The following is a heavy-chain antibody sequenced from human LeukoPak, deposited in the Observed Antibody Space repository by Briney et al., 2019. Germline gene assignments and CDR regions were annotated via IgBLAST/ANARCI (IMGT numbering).Heavy chain of an antibody. D-gene: IGHD3-10*01. CDR1: GGSISSGNYY. V-gene: IGHV4-31*03. CDR3: ATYGSGSYRFDP. CDR2: IHHSGST. J-gene: IGHJ5*02. Sequence: SETLSLTCTVSGGSISSGNYYWSWIRQHPGKGLEWIGYIHHSGSTYYNPSLKSRVIISVDTSKNQFSLKLNSVTAADTAVYYGATYGSGSYRFDPWGQGTLVTVSS.